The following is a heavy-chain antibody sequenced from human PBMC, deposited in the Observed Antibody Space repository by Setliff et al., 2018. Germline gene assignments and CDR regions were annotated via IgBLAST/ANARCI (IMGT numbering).Heavy chain of an antibody. D-gene: IGHD6-13*01. Sequence: GASVKVSCKASGYSFTGYYMHWVRQAPGQGLEWMGIINTGGGSASYAQKFQGRVAMTSDTSTSTVYMEVNSVRADDTAIYYCARGGMAAVGRKGVFEYWGQGTRVTVSS. CDR1: GYSFTGYY. CDR2: INTGGGSA. CDR3: ARGGMAAVGRKGVFEY. V-gene: IGHV1-46*01. J-gene: IGHJ4*02.